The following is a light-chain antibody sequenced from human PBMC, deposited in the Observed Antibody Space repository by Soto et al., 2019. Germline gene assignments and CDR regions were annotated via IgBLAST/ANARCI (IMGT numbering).Light chain of an antibody. V-gene: IGLV1-47*01. CDR2: RNN. J-gene: IGLJ3*02. CDR1: SSNIEKNY. Sequence: QSVLTQPPSASGTPGQRVTISCSGSSSNIEKNYVYWYQQLPGTAPKLLINRNNQRPSGVPDRFSGSKSGTSASLAISGLRSEDEADYYCAAWDDSLSVLFGGGTKLTVL. CDR3: AAWDDSLSVL.